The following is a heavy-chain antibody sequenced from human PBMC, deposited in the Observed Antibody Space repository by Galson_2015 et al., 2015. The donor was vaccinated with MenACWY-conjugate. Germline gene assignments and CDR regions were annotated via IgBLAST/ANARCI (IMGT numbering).Heavy chain of an antibody. V-gene: IGHV3-30*03. CDR1: GFTFSNYG. Sequence: SLRLSCAGSGFTFSNYGMLWVRQAPGKGLEWVALISRNGKDEFYVDSVKGHFTLSRDNSKNTVYLHMNSLRAEDTALYYCAREDDGWAGGGGDYWGQGTLVTVSS. CDR2: ISRNGKDE. J-gene: IGHJ4*02. D-gene: IGHD3-16*01. CDR3: AREDDGWAGGGGDY.